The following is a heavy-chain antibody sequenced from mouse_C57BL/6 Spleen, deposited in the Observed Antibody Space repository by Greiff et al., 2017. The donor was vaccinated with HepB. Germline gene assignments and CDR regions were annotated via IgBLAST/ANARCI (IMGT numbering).Heavy chain of an antibody. V-gene: IGHV1-81*01. CDR2: IYPRSGNT. CDR3: ARRLYYDYDEGGYYAMDY. CDR1: GYTFTSYG. D-gene: IGHD2-4*01. J-gene: IGHJ4*01. Sequence: VQLQQSGAELARPGASVKLSCKASGYTFTSYGISWVQQRTGQGLEWIGEIYPRSGNTYYNEKFKGKATLTADKSSSTAYMELRSLTSEDSAVYFCARRLYYDYDEGGYYAMDYWGQGTSVTVSS.